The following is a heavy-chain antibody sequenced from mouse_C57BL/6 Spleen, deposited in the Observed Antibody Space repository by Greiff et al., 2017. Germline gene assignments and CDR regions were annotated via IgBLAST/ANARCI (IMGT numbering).Heavy chain of an antibody. D-gene: IGHD1-1*01. Sequence: EVKLMESGPGLVKPSQSLSLTCSVTGYSITRGYYWNWIRQFPGNKLEWTGYISYDGSNNYNPSLKNRISITRDTSKNQFFLKLNSVTTEDTATDYSAREGGRSSHWYFDVWGTGTTVTVSS. J-gene: IGHJ1*03. CDR2: ISYDGSN. CDR3: AREGGRSSHWYFDV. CDR1: GYSITRGYY. V-gene: IGHV3-6*01.